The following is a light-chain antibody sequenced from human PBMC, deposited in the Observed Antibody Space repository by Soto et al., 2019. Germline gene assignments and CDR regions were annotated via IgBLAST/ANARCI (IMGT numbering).Light chain of an antibody. J-gene: IGKJ1*01. Sequence: EIVLTQSPGTLSLSPGERATLSCRASQSVSSKLAWYQQKPGQAPRLLIYGASTRATGIPARFSGSGSGTEFTLTISSLQSEDFAVYYCQQYNNWPETFGQGTKV. V-gene: IGKV3-15*01. CDR2: GAS. CDR3: QQYNNWPET. CDR1: QSVSSK.